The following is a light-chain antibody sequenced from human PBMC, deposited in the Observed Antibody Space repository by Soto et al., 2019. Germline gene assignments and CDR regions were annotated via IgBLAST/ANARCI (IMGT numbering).Light chain of an antibody. CDR1: QSVRRNC. J-gene: IGKJ2*01. V-gene: IGKV3-20*01. Sequence: EIVLTQSPGTLSLSPGERATLSCRASQSVRRNCLAWYQQKPGQAPRVLIYGASSRATGTPGRFSGSGSGTDFTLTISRLEPEDFAVYFCQQYDSSPYTFGQGTKLEIK. CDR3: QQYDSSPYT. CDR2: GAS.